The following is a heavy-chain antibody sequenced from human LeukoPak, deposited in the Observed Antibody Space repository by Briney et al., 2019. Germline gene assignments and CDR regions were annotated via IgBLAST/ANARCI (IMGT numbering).Heavy chain of an antibody. CDR3: ARVEEVRGGIISFDY. CDR1: GYTFTSYA. J-gene: IGHJ4*02. CDR2: ISAYNGNT. Sequence: GASVKVSCKASGYTFTSYAISWVRQAPGQGLEWMGWISAYNGNTNYAQKVQGRVTVTTDTSTSTAYMELRSLTSDDTAVYYCARVEEVRGGIISFDYWGQGTLVTVSS. V-gene: IGHV1-18*01. D-gene: IGHD3-10*01.